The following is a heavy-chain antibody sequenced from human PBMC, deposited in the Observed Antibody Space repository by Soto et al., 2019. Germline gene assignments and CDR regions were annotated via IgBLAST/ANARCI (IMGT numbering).Heavy chain of an antibody. V-gene: IGHV3-30*18. CDR3: AKGAIVGGFQN. J-gene: IGHJ1*01. CDR2: ISYDGSNK. CDR1: GFTFSSYG. D-gene: IGHD1-26*01. Sequence: GGSLRLSCAASGFTFSSYGMHWVRQAPGKGLEWVAVISYDGSNKYYADSVKGRFTISRDNSKNTLYLQMNSLRAEDTAVYYCAKGAIVGGFQNWGQGTLVTVSS.